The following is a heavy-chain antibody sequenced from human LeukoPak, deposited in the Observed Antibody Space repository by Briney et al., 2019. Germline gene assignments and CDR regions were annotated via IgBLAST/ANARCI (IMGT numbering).Heavy chain of an antibody. V-gene: IGHV1-2*06. Sequence: ASVKVSCKASGYTFTSYYMHWVRQAPGQGLEWMGRINPNSGGTNYAQKFQGRVTMTRDTSISTAYMELSRLRSDDTAVYYCARYRHGSGWVYWGQGTLVTVSS. CDR1: GYTFTSYY. J-gene: IGHJ4*02. CDR3: ARYRHGSGWVY. CDR2: INPNSGGT. D-gene: IGHD6-19*01.